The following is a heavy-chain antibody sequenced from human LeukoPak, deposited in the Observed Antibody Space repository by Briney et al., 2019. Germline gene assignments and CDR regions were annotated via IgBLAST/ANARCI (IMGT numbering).Heavy chain of an antibody. CDR3: ARGTAVAANPFDY. J-gene: IGHJ4*02. CDR1: GFTFSNYE. V-gene: IGHV3-48*03. Sequence: PGGSLRLSCAASGFTFSNYEMNWVRRAPGKGLEWVSYISSSGSTKYYADSVKGRFIISRDNAKNSLYLQMSSLRAEDTAVYFCARGTAVAANPFDYWGQGTLVTVSS. CDR2: ISSSGSTK. D-gene: IGHD6-19*01.